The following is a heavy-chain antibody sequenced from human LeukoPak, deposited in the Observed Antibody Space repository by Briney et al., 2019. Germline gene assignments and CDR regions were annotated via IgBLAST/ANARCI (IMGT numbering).Heavy chain of an antibody. V-gene: IGHV1-2*04. CDR3: ARLSGSGTWDGNEVDY. D-gene: IGHD3-10*01. CDR2: INPNSGDT. CDR1: GYTFTDYC. Sequence: GASVKVSCKASGYTFTDYCMHWVRQAPGQGLEWMGWINPNSGDTNYAQKFQGSVTMTRDKSSSTAYMELGRLRSDDTAFYYCARLSGSGTWDGNEVDYWGQGTLVTVSS. J-gene: IGHJ4*02.